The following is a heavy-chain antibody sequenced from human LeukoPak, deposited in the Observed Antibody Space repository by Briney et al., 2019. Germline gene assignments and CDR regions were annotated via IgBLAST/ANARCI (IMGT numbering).Heavy chain of an antibody. CDR3: ATGITMILDY. CDR2: INPSGGST. D-gene: IGHD3-22*01. CDR1: GYTFTSYY. J-gene: IGHJ4*02. Sequence: ASVKVSCKASGYTFTSYYMHWVRQAPGQGLEWMGIINPSGGSTSYAQKFQGRVTMTRDTSISTAYMELSRLRSDDTAVYYCATGITMILDYWGQGTLVTVSS. V-gene: IGHV1-46*01.